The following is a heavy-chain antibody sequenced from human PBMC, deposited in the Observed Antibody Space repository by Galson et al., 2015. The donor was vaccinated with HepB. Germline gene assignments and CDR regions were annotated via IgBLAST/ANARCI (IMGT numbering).Heavy chain of an antibody. Sequence: SVKVSCKASGYTFTSYGISWVRQAPGQGLEWMGWISAYNGNTNYAQKLQGRVTMTTDTSTSTAYMELRSLRSDDTAVYYCARAGHYDILTGYYNLGWFDPWGQGTLVTVSS. J-gene: IGHJ5*02. CDR2: ISAYNGNT. CDR3: ARAGHYDILTGYYNLGWFDP. CDR1: GYTFTSYG. V-gene: IGHV1-18*01. D-gene: IGHD3-9*01.